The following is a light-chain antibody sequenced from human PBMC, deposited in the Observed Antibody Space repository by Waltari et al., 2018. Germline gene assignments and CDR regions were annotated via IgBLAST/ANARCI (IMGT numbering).Light chain of an antibody. V-gene: IGLV3-25*03. CDR3: QSADSSVSYVM. CDR1: AVPKQY. Sequence: SYELTQPPSVSVSPGQTARITCSGDAVPKQYAYWYQQTPGQAPVLVIYKDSERPSGIPERFSGSSSGTAVTLTISGVQAEDEADYYCQSADSSVSYVMFGGGTKLTVL. J-gene: IGLJ3*02. CDR2: KDS.